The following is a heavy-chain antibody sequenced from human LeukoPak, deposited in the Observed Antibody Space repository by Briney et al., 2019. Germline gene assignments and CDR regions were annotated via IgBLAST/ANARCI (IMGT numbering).Heavy chain of an antibody. Sequence: SETLSLTCTVSGGSVSSYYWSWIRQPPGRGLEYIGYIYYSGSTNYNPSLKSRVTISIDTSKNQFSLQLDSVTAADTAFYYCTRLTDTSGVWSFDYWGQGTLVTVTS. CDR2: IYYSGST. D-gene: IGHD2-8*01. J-gene: IGHJ4*02. V-gene: IGHV4-59*02. CDR1: GGSVSSYY. CDR3: TRLTDTSGVWSFDY.